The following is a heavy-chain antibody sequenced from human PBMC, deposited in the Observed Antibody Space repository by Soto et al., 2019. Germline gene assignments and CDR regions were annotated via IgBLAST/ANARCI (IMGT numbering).Heavy chain of an antibody. CDR1: GDSMSTYY. V-gene: IGHV4-59*01. Sequence: QVQLQESGPGLVKPSETLSLTCAASGDSMSTYYWNWVRQPPGKGLEWIGSIYSSGSANYNPSLKCRVARSIDTSKMQSSLNLSSVTAAGTAVYYCASAFGGWPTDPWGRGTLVTVSS. CDR2: IYSSGSA. D-gene: IGHD6-19*01. J-gene: IGHJ5*02. CDR3: ASAFGGWPTDP.